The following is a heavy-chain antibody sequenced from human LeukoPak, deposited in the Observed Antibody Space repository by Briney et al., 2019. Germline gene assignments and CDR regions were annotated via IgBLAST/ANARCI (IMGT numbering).Heavy chain of an antibody. CDR3: ARHPAVAGYYFDY. D-gene: IGHD6-19*01. Sequence: SESLSLTCAVSGGSISSNYWSWIRQPPGKGLEWVGYIYYSGSTNYNPSLKSRVTISVDTSKNQFSLKLSSVTAADTAVYYCARHPAVAGYYFDYWGQGTLVTVSS. CDR2: IYYSGST. CDR1: GGSISSNY. V-gene: IGHV4-59*08. J-gene: IGHJ4*02.